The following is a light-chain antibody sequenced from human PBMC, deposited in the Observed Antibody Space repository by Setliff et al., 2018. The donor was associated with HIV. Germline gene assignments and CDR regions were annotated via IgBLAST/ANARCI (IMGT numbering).Light chain of an antibody. J-gene: IGLJ2*01. Sequence: QSVLTQPASVSGSPGQSITISCTGTSSDIGGYNHVSWYQQHPGKAPKLMMYDVSKRPSGVSNRFSGSKSGNTASLTISGLQAEDESDYYCSSYASSSSVVFGGGTKVTVL. V-gene: IGLV2-14*03. CDR3: SSYASSSSVV. CDR2: DVS. CDR1: SSDIGGYNH.